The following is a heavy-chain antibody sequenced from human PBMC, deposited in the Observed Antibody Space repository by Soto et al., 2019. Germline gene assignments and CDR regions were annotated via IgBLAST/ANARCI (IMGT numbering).Heavy chain of an antibody. V-gene: IGHV3-9*01. D-gene: IGHD3-16*01. CDR1: GFTFDDYA. CDR3: AKAGVADTGYYYYMDV. Sequence: VHLVESGGGLAQPGRSLRLSCATSGFTFDDYAMYWVRQAPGKGLEWVSGISWNSGSIDYADSVKGRFTISRDNARNFLERQMNSLRAEDTAFYYCAKAGVADTGYYYYMDVWGKGTTVTVSS. J-gene: IGHJ6*03. CDR2: ISWNSGSI.